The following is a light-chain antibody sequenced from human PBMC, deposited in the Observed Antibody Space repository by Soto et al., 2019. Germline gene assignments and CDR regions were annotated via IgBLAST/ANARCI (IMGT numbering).Light chain of an antibody. CDR2: GNN. CDR3: QSYDRSLSTYV. CDR1: SSNIGAGYD. Sequence: QSVLTQAPSVSGAPGQRVTISCTGSSSNIGAGYDVHWYQQLPGTAPKLLIYGNNNRPSGLPDRFSGSKSGTSASLAITGLQADDEADYSCQSYDRSLSTYVFGTGTKVTVL. J-gene: IGLJ1*01. V-gene: IGLV1-40*01.